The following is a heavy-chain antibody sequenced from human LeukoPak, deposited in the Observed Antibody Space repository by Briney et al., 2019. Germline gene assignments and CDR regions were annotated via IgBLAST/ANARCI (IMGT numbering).Heavy chain of an antibody. D-gene: IGHD6-13*01. J-gene: IGHJ4*02. CDR1: GGSFSGDY. V-gene: IGHV4-34*01. CDR2: IHHSGST. CDR3: ARGSSLAAAGTGYSFDY. Sequence: SETLSLTCAVYGGSFSGDYWSWIRQPPGKGLEWIGEIHHSGSTNYNPSLKSRVTISVDTSKNQFSLKLTSVTAADTAVYYCARGSSLAAAGTGYSFDYWGQGTQVTVSS.